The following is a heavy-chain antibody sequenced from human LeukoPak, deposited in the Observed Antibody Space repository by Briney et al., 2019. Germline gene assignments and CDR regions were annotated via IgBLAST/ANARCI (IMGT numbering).Heavy chain of an antibody. CDR3: ARSWSGRVTAADI. CDR1: GGSMSNHY. Sequence: SETLSLTCSVSGGSMSNHYWTWIRQPAEKGLEWIGRISTSGTTGYNPSLKSRITMSIDTSKNQFSLRLTSVTAADTAVYFCARSWSGRVTAADIWGQGTKVTVSS. D-gene: IGHD3-3*01. J-gene: IGHJ3*02. V-gene: IGHV4-4*07. CDR2: ISTSGTT.